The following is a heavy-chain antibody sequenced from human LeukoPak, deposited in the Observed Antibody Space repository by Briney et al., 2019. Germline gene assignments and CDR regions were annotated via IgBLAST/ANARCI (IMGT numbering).Heavy chain of an antibody. CDR3: VSGSDTSGYYFY. Sequence: GGSLRLSCAASGFTFSSYAMSWVRQAPGKGLEWVAVIWSDGSEKRYADSVKGRFTISRDNSKSTLYLQMNSLRAEDTAVYYCVSGSDTSGYYFYWGQGTPVTVSS. CDR1: GFTFSSYA. CDR2: IWSDGSEK. J-gene: IGHJ4*02. V-gene: IGHV3-33*08. D-gene: IGHD3-22*01.